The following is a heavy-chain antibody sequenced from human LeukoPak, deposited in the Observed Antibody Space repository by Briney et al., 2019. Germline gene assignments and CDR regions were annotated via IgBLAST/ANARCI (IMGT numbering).Heavy chain of an antibody. CDR2: INPNSGGT. D-gene: IGHD3-22*01. Sequence: ASVKASCKASGYTFTGYYMHWVRQAPGQGLEWMGWINPNSGGTNYAQKFQGRVTMTRDTSISTAYMELSRLRSDDTAVYYCARWGYYDSSGRYFDYWGQGTLVTVSS. CDR1: GYTFTGYY. V-gene: IGHV1-2*02. J-gene: IGHJ4*02. CDR3: ARWGYYDSSGRYFDY.